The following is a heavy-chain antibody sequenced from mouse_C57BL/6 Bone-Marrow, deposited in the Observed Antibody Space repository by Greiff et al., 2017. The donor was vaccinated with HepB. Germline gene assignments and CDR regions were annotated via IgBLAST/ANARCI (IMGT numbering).Heavy chain of an antibody. V-gene: IGHV1-76*01. D-gene: IGHD2-5*01. Sequence: VQLVESGAELVRPGASVKLSCKASGYTFTDYYINWVKQRPGQGLEWIARIYPGSGNTYYNEKFKGKATLTAEKSSSTAYMQLSSLTSEDSAVYFCARSGYSNYTWFAYWGQGTLVTVSA. J-gene: IGHJ3*01. CDR1: GYTFTDYY. CDR2: IYPGSGNT. CDR3: ARSGYSNYTWFAY.